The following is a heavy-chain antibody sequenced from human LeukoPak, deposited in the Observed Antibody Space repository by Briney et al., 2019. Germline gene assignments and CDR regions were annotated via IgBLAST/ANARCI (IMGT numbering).Heavy chain of an antibody. D-gene: IGHD3-22*01. CDR1: GFTFSDYD. CDR3: ARTSSSGYYYRDAFDI. J-gene: IGHJ3*02. Sequence: GGSLRLSCAASGFTFSDYDMSWIRHAPGKGLEWVAYIRGSGGDSYHTDSVKGRFTISRDNAKASVYLQMNSLRAEDTAVYYCARTSSSGYYYRDAFDIWGQGTMVTVSP. CDR2: IRGSGGDS. V-gene: IGHV3-11*01.